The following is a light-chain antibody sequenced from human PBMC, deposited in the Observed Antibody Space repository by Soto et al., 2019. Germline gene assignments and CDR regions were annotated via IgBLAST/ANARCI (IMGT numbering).Light chain of an antibody. Sequence: EIVLTQSPATLSLSPGERATLSCRASQSVSRYLAWYQQKPGQAPRLLIYDASKRATGIPARFSGSGSGTEFTLTISSLQSEDFAVYYCQQSGTFGQGTRLEIK. CDR2: DAS. CDR3: QQSGT. J-gene: IGKJ5*01. V-gene: IGKV3-11*01. CDR1: QSVSRY.